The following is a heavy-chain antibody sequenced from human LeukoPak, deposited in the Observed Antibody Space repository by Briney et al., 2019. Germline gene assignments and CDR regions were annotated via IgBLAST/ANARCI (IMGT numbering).Heavy chain of an antibody. CDR1: GGTFSSYA. Sequence: ASVKVSCKASGGTFSSYAVSWVRQAPGQGLEWMGRIIPILGIANYAQKFQGRVTMTTDTSTSTGYMELRSLRSDDTAVYYCARVGDIYGPDAFDIWGQGTMVTVSS. V-gene: IGHV1-69*04. J-gene: IGHJ3*02. D-gene: IGHD3-9*01. CDR3: ARVGDIYGPDAFDI. CDR2: IIPILGIA.